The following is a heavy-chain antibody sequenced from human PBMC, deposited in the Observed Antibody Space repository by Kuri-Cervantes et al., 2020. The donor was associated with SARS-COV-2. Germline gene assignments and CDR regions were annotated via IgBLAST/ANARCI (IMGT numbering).Heavy chain of an antibody. J-gene: IGHJ3*02. CDR3: ARLVFVDAFDI. V-gene: IGHV3-11*06. CDR1: GYTFIYSH. D-gene: IGHD2-2*01. Sequence: GGSLRLSCAASGYTFIYSHMSWIRQAPGKGLEWVSYISSDSSHTNNAESVKGRFTISRDNVKNSLYLQMNSLRAEDTAVYYCARLVFVDAFDIWGQGTMVTVSS. CDR2: ISSDSSHT.